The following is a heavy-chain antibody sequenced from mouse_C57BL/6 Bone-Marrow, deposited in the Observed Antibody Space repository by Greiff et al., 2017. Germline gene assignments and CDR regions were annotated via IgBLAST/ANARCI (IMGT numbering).Heavy chain of an antibody. D-gene: IGHD2-1*01. CDR2: IWSGGST. Sequence: QVQLKQSGPGLVQPSQSLSITCTVSGFSFTSYGVHWVSQSPGKGLEWLGVIWSGGSTDYNAAFISRLSISKDNSKGQVSFKMNSLQADDTAIYYSARKNKGDYGNYDAMDYWGQGTSVTVSS. J-gene: IGHJ4*01. CDR3: ARKNKGDYGNYDAMDY. CDR1: GFSFTSYG. V-gene: IGHV2-2*01.